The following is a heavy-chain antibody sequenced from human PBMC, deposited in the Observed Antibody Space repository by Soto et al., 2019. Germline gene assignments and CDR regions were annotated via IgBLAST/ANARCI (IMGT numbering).Heavy chain of an antibody. J-gene: IGHJ4*02. Sequence: GGSLRLSCAASGFTFSSYSISWVRQAPGKGLEWVSGFRTSGDGGTTYYADSVKGRFTISRDNSKNMLFLQMNSLRAEDTAIYYCAKKVNSGPGSQYFDYWGQGTLVTVSS. CDR1: GFTFSSYS. V-gene: IGHV3-23*01. CDR3: AKKVNSGPGSQYFDY. D-gene: IGHD3-10*01. CDR2: FRTSGDGGTT.